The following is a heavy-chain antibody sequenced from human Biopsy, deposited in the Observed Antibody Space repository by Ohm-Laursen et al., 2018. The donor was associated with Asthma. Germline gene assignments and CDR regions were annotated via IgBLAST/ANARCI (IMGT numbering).Heavy chain of an antibody. CDR2: IYYSGTT. Sequence: PGTLSLTCSPSSGSGGYMRSGNYYWGWIRQPPGKGLEWIGSIYYSGTTYYNPSLESRVTVSADTSKNQFSLKLTSVTAADTAVYYCVRGSSSWHHGPFHYYYGLDVWGQRTTATVSS. CDR1: GGYMRSGNYY. V-gene: IGHV4-39*01. J-gene: IGHJ6*02. D-gene: IGHD6-13*01. CDR3: VRGSSSWHHGPFHYYYGLDV.